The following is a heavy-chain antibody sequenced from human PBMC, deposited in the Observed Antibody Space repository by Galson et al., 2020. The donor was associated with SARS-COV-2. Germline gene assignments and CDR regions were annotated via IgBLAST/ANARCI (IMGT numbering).Heavy chain of an antibody. J-gene: IGHJ4*02. CDR2: TYYRSKWYN. CDR1: GDSVSSNSAA. CDR3: ARGDGAVAGEYYFDY. Sequence: SQTLSLTCAISGDSVSSNSAAWNWIRQSPSRGLEWLGRTYYRSKWYNHYTVSVKGRIAINPDTSKNQFSLQLNSVTPEDTAVYYWARGDGAVAGEYYFDYWGQGTLVTVSS. V-gene: IGHV6-1*01. D-gene: IGHD6-19*01.